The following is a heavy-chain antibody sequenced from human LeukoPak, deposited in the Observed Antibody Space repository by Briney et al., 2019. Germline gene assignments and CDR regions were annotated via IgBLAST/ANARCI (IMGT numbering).Heavy chain of an antibody. D-gene: IGHD3-22*01. CDR2: MNPNSGNT. V-gene: IGHV1-8*01. CDR3: ARGLRDSSGREYFQH. Sequence: ASVKVSCKPSGYTFSSYDINWVRQATGQGLEWMGWMNPNSGNTGYAQRFQGRVTMTRNTSISTAYMELSSLRSEDPAVYYCARGLRDSSGREYFQHWGQGTLVTVSS. CDR1: GYTFSSYD. J-gene: IGHJ1*01.